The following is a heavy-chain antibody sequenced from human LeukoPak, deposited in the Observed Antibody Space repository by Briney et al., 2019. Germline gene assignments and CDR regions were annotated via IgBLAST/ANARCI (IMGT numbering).Heavy chain of an antibody. Sequence: GGSLRLSCTASGFSFSGHWMHWARQLPGKGLVWVSRISPTGSTTSYADSVKGRFTVFRDNAKNTLYLQVNNLRAEDTAVYYCARGPNSNWSGLDFWGQGTLLTVSS. CDR3: ARGPNSNWSGLDF. J-gene: IGHJ4*02. CDR2: ISPTGSTT. D-gene: IGHD6-6*01. CDR1: GFSFSGHW. V-gene: IGHV3-74*01.